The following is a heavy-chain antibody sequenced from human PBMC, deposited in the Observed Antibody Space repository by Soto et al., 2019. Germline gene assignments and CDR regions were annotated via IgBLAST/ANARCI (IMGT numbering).Heavy chain of an antibody. V-gene: IGHV3-23*01. CDR2: ISHSGGTT. CDR3: AKGRGQNRDFEY. D-gene: IGHD3-10*01. J-gene: IGHJ4*02. Sequence: EVQLLESGGGSVQPGGSLRLSCAASGFTFNNYAMHWVRRPPGQGLEWVSSISHSGGTTYYADSVKGRFSISRDSLAGTAYQQINSLIAEGTAMYFCAKGRGQNRDFEYRGQGNVVTVSA. CDR1: GFTFNNYA.